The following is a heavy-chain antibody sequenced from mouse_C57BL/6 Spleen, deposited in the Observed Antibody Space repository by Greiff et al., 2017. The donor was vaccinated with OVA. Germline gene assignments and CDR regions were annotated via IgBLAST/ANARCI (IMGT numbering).Heavy chain of an antibody. CDR1: GYAFTNYL. J-gene: IGHJ1*03. CDR2: INPGSGGT. D-gene: IGHD1-1*01. V-gene: IGHV1-54*01. Sequence: QVQLQQSGAELVRPGTSVKVSCKASGYAFTNYLIEWVKQRPGQGLEWIGVINPGSGGTNYNEKFKGKATLTADKSSSTAYMQLSSLTSEDSAVYFCARTGHGSTTVDVWGTGTTVTVSS. CDR3: ARTGHGSTTVDV.